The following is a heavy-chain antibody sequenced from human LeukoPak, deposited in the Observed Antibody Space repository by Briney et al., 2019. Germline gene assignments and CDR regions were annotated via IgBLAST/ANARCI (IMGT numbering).Heavy chain of an antibody. CDR1: GFTFSGSA. Sequence: GGSLRLSCAASGFTFSGSAMHWVRQASGKGLEWVGRIRSKANSYAAAYAASVKGRFTISRDDSKNTAYLQMNSLKTEDTAVYYCTRLNGGNSLDYWGQGTLVTVSS. CDR2: IRSKANSYAA. D-gene: IGHD4-23*01. V-gene: IGHV3-73*01. J-gene: IGHJ4*02. CDR3: TRLNGGNSLDY.